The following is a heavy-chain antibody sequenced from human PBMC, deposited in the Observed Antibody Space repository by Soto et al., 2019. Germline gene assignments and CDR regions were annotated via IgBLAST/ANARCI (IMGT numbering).Heavy chain of an antibody. J-gene: IGHJ5*01. CDR2: ISGSGGST. CDR3: ARGGYSYGPYNWFDS. D-gene: IGHD5-18*01. Sequence: GGSLRLSCAASGFSFSSYGMSWFRRTPGKGLEWASGISGSGGSTYYAASVKGRFTISRDNSKNTLFLQMNSLRGDDTAVYYCARGGYSYGPYNWFDSWGQGTLVTVSS. V-gene: IGHV3-23*01. CDR1: GFSFSSYG.